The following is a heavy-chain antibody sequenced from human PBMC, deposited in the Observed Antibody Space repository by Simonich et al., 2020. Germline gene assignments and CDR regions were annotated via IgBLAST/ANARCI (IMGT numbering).Heavy chain of an antibody. V-gene: IGHV1-2*02. CDR2: INPNRGGT. J-gene: IGHJ6*03. CDR1: GYTFTGYY. Sequence: QVQLVQSGAEVKKTGASVKVSCKASGYTFTGYYMHWVRQAPGQGRGWMGGINPNRGGTNNAQKFTGRVTMTRDTSISTAYRELSRLRSDDTAVYYCARGRIAAAGTYYYYYMDVWGKGTTVTVSS. D-gene: IGHD6-13*01. CDR3: ARGRIAAAGTYYYYYMDV.